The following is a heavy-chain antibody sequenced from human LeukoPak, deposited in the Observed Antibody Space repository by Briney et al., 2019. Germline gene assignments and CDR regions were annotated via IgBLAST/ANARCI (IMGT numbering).Heavy chain of an antibody. J-gene: IGHJ6*02. CDR3: ASSIERITMVRGGTYGMDV. Sequence: ASVKVSCKASGYTFTSYAMNWVRQAPGQGLEWMGWINTNTGNPTYAQGFTGRFVFSLDTSVSTAYLQICSLKAEDTAVYYCASSIERITMVRGGTYGMDVWGRGTTVTVSS. D-gene: IGHD3-10*01. V-gene: IGHV7-4-1*01. CDR1: GYTFTSYA. CDR2: INTNTGNP.